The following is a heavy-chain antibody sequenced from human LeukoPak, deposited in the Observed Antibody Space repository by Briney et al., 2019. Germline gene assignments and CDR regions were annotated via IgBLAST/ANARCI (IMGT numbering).Heavy chain of an antibody. J-gene: IGHJ4*02. V-gene: IGHV3-23*01. CDR2: ISGSGGST. Sequence: GGSLRLSCAASGFTFSSYAMSWVRQAPGKGLEWVSAISGSGGSTYYADSVKGRFTISRHNSKNTLYLQMNSLRAEDTAVYYCARGGSYDYFDYWGQGTLVTVSS. CDR1: GFTFSSYA. D-gene: IGHD3-16*01. CDR3: ARGGSYDYFDY.